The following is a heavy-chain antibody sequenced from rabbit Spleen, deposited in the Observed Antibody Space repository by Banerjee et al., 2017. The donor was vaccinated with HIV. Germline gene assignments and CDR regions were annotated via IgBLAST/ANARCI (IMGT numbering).Heavy chain of an antibody. CDR3: AREANTGTGDFGL. V-gene: IGHV1S45*01. CDR1: GFSFSSNW. J-gene: IGHJ3*01. CDR2: IDSSDGDT. Sequence: LEESGGGLVKPGGTLTLTCTVSGFSFSSNWICWVRQAPGKGLEWIACIDSSDGDTDYANWPKGRFTISKASSTTVTLQMTSLTAADTATYFCAREANTGTGDFGLWGQGTLVTVS. D-gene: IGHD7-1*01.